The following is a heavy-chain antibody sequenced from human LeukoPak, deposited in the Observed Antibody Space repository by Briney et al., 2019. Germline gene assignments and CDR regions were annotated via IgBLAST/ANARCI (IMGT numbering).Heavy chain of an antibody. CDR1: GGSISNYY. V-gene: IGHV4-4*07. J-gene: IGHJ4*02. D-gene: IGHD1-7*01. CDR3: ARDGYNWNFPLDY. CDR2: IYTSGST. Sequence: PSETLSLTCTVSGGSISNYYWSWIRQPAGKGLEWIGRIYTSGSTNYNPSLKSRVTMSVDTSKNQFSLKLSSVTAADTAVYFCARDGYNWNFPLDYWGQGTLVTVSS.